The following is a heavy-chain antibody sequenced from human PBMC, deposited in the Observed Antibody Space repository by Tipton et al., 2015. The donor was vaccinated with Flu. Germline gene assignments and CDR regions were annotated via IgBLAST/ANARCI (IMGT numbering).Heavy chain of an antibody. J-gene: IGHJ4*02. CDR2: INHSGST. V-gene: IGHV4-34*01. D-gene: IGHD3-10*01. CDR1: GGSFSGYY. Sequence: TLSLTCAVYGGSFSGYYWSWIRQPPGKGLEWIGEINHSGSTNYNPSLKSRVTISVDTSKTQFSLKLSSVTAADTAVYYCARGRVTMVRGVISSRDYWGQGTLVTVSS. CDR3: ARGRVTMVRGVISSRDY.